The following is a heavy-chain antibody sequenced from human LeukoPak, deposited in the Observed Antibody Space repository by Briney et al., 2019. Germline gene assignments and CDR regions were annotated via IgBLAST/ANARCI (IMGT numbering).Heavy chain of an antibody. CDR3: ARGGAFDI. V-gene: IGHV3-48*02. CDR1: GFTFSSYG. J-gene: IGHJ3*02. CDR2: ITSSSSTI. Sequence: PGRSLRLSCAASGFTFSSYGMNWVRQAPGKGLEWVSYITSSSSTIYYADSVKGRFTISRDNAKNSLFLQMNSLRDEDTALYYCARGGAFDIWGQGTMVTVSS.